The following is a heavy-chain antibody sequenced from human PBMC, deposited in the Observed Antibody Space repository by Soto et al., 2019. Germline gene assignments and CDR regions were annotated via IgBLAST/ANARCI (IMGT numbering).Heavy chain of an antibody. CDR1: GYSFTSYW. J-gene: IGHJ6*02. D-gene: IGHD3-3*01. V-gene: IGHV5-51*01. Sequence: PGESLKISCKGSGYSFTSYWIGLVRQMPGKGLAWMGIISPGDSDPRPSSSFQGQVTISADKSISTAYLQWSSLKASDTAMYYCARQARLRFLSGMDVWGQGTTVTVSS. CDR3: ARQARLRFLSGMDV. CDR2: ISPGDSDP.